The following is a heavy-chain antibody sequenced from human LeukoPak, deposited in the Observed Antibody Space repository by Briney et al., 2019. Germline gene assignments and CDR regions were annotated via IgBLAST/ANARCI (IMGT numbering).Heavy chain of an antibody. D-gene: IGHD1-26*01. CDR2: INEDGSTT. CDR3: VRDLGGRSGH. V-gene: IGHV3-74*01. Sequence: GGSLRLSCAASGFIFSSNWMHWVRQAPGKGLVWVSRINEDGSTTNHAESVKGRFTISRDNAKNTLYMQMNSLRAEDTAVYYCVRDLGGRSGHWGQGTLVTVSS. J-gene: IGHJ4*02. CDR1: GFIFSSNW.